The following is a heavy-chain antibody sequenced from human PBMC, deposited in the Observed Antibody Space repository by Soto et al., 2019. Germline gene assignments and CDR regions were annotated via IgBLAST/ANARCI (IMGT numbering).Heavy chain of an antibody. J-gene: IGHJ6*02. D-gene: IGHD4-17*01. Sequence: ASVKVSCKASGYTFTSYAMHWVRQAPGQRLEWMGWINAGNGKTKYSQKFQGRVTITRDTSASTAYMELSSLRSEDTAVYYCARDTPPNDYGDYLNYYYYGMDVWGQGTTVTVSS. CDR2: INAGNGKT. V-gene: IGHV1-3*01. CDR3: ARDTPPNDYGDYLNYYYYGMDV. CDR1: GYTFTSYA.